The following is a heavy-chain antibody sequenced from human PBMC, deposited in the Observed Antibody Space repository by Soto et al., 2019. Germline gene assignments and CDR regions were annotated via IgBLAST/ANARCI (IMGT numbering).Heavy chain of an antibody. Sequence: PSETLSLTCAVYGGSFSGYYWSWIRQSPGKGLEWIGEINHNGSTNYNPSLKSRVTISVDTSKNQFSLKLSSVTAADTAVYYCARTIGVATMRGYYYYYYMDVWGKGTTVT. CDR3: ARTIGVATMRGYYYYYYMDV. J-gene: IGHJ6*03. CDR2: INHNGST. D-gene: IGHD5-12*01. CDR1: GGSFSGYY. V-gene: IGHV4-34*01.